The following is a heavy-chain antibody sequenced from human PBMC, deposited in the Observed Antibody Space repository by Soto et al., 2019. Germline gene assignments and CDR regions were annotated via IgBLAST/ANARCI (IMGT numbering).Heavy chain of an antibody. J-gene: IGHJ6*02. V-gene: IGHV3-33*01. CDR1: GFTFSSYG. D-gene: IGHD3-16*01. CDR3: ARDRSGLAGMKPYYYYGMDV. CDR2: IWYDGSNK. Sequence: QVQLVESGGGVVQPGRSLRLSCAASGFTFSSYGMHWVRQAPGKGLEWVAVIWYDGSNKYYADSVKGRFTISRDNSKNTLYLQMNSLRAEDTAVYYCARDRSGLAGMKPYYYYGMDVWGQGTTVTVSS.